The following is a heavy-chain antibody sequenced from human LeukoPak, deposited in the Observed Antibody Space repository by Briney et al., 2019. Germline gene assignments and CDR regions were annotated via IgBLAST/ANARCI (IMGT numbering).Heavy chain of an antibody. Sequence: GASVKVSCKASGYTFTGYYMHWARQAPGQGLEWMGWINPNSGGTNYAQKFQGRVTMTRDTSISTAYMELSRLRSDDTAVYYCATTTPAPKSLQWLVQGDDAFDIWGQGTMVTVSS. V-gene: IGHV1-2*02. CDR1: GYTFTGYY. CDR3: ATTTPAPKSLQWLVQGDDAFDI. CDR2: INPNSGGT. J-gene: IGHJ3*02. D-gene: IGHD6-19*01.